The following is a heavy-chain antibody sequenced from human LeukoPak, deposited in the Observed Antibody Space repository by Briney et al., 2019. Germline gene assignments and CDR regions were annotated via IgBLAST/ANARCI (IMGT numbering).Heavy chain of an antibody. J-gene: IGHJ6*02. D-gene: IGHD5-18*01. CDR1: GFTVSSNY. CDR2: IYSGGST. Sequence: GGSLRLSCAASGFTVSSNYMNWVRQAPGKGLEWVSVIYSGGSTYYADSVKGRFTISRDNSKNTLHLQMNSLRVEDTAVYHCARDGYNYGPYGMDVWGQGTTVTVSS. CDR3: ARDGYNYGPYGMDV. V-gene: IGHV3-66*01.